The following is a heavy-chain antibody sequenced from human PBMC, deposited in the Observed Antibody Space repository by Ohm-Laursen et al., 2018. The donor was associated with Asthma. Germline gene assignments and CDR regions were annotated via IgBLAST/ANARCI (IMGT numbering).Heavy chain of an antibody. CDR3: ARDVMEWYLPAFDF. V-gene: IGHV3-30-3*01. Sequence: SLRLSCSASGFTFRSYAMHWVRQAPGKGLEWVAVGGSYYDGGLKYYAESVNGRFTVSRDDSKNTLYLQMNSLRPDDTAVYYCARDVMEWYLPAFDFWGQGTLVTVSS. CDR2: GGSYYDGGLK. CDR1: GFTFRSYA. J-gene: IGHJ4*02. D-gene: IGHD3-3*01.